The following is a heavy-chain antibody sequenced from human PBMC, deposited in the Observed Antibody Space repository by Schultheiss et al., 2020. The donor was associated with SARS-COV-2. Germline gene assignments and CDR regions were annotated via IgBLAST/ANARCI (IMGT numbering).Heavy chain of an antibody. Sequence: GGSLRLSCAPSGFTFAGYALRWVRQAPGKGLEWVSGINNSGANTYYADSVKGRFTISRDDTNNSLFLQMNSLRAEDTAIYYCARGGPRAVAPMDVWGQGTTVTVSS. D-gene: IGHD6-19*01. CDR2: INNSGANT. CDR1: GFTFAGYA. CDR3: ARGGPRAVAPMDV. J-gene: IGHJ6*02. V-gene: IGHV3-23*01.